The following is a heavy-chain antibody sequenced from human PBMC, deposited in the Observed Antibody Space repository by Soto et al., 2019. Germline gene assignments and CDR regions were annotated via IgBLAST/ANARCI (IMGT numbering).Heavy chain of an antibody. D-gene: IGHD6-19*01. CDR1: GFTFSSYA. CDR2: ISGSGGST. J-gene: IGHJ4*02. V-gene: IGHV3-23*01. Sequence: GGSLRLSCAASGFTFSSYAMSWVRQAPGKGLEWGSAISGSGGSTYYADSVKGRFTISRDNSKNTLYLQMNRLRAKDTAVYYCTIKTTSSGGFFDYWGQGTLVTVSS. CDR3: TIKTTSSGGFFDY.